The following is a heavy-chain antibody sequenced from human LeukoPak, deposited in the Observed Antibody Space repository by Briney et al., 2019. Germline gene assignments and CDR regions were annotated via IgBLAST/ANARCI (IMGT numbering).Heavy chain of an antibody. D-gene: IGHD4-17*01. CDR3: ARRAYGDYGRWYYDL. Sequence: PGGSLRLSCAASGFTFDDYAMHWVRQAPGKGLEWVSGISWNSGSIGYADSVKGRFTISRDNAKNSLYLQMNSLRAEDTALYYCARRAYGDYGRWYYDLWGRGTLVTVSS. J-gene: IGHJ2*01. CDR1: GFTFDDYA. V-gene: IGHV3-9*01. CDR2: ISWNSGSI.